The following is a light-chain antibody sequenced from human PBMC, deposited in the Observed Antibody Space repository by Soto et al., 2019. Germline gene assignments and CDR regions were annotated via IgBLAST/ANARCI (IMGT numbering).Light chain of an antibody. V-gene: IGKV3-11*01. J-gene: IGKJ1*01. CDR3: QQRSNWPPWT. Sequence: EIVLTPSPATLSLSTGERATLSCRASQSVSSYLAWYQQKPGQAPRLLIYDASNRATGIPARFSGSGSGTDFTLTISSLEPEDFAVYYCQQRSNWPPWTFGQGTKVDIK. CDR1: QSVSSY. CDR2: DAS.